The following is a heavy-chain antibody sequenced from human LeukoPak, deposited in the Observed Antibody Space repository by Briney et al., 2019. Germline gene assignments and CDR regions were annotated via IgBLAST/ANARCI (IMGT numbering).Heavy chain of an antibody. CDR1: GGSISSSNW. V-gene: IGHV4-4*02. CDR2: IDHSGST. CDR3: ARLQRGYSSSY. J-gene: IGHJ4*02. D-gene: IGHD5-18*01. Sequence: PSGTLSLTCAVSGGSISSSNWWSWVRQPPGKGLEWTGSIDHSGSTYYNPSLKSRVTISVDTSKNQFSLKLSSVTAADTAVYYCARLQRGYSSSYWGQGTLVTVSS.